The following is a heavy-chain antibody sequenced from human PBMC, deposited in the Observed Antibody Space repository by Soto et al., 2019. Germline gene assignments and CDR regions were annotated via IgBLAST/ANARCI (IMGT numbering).Heavy chain of an antibody. CDR2: IYWDDDK. Sequence: QITLKESGPPLVKPTQTLTLTCTFSGFSLRNSGVGVGWIRQPPGKALEWLALIYWDDDKRYSPSLKSRLTITKDTTNTQVVLTMTIMDPVDTATFYCSHLTTGGFYFDYWGQGTLVTVSS. J-gene: IGHJ4*02. V-gene: IGHV2-5*02. CDR3: SHLTTGGFYFDY. CDR1: GFSLRNSGVG. D-gene: IGHD4-17*01.